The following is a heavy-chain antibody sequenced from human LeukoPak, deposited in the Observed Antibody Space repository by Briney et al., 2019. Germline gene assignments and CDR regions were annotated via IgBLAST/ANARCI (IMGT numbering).Heavy chain of an antibody. V-gene: IGHV1-18*01. CDR1: GYTFTSYG. J-gene: IGHJ4*02. CDR2: ISAYNGNT. CDR3: AREKYYYDSSGYYGGY. Sequence: ASVKVSCKASGYTFTSYGISWVRQVPGQGLEWMGWISAYNGNTNYAQKLQDRVTMTTDTSTSTAYMELRSLRSDDTAVYYCAREKYYYDSSGYYGGYWGQGTLVTVSS. D-gene: IGHD3-22*01.